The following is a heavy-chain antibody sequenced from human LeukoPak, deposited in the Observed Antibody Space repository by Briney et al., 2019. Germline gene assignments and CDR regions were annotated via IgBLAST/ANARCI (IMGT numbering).Heavy chain of an antibody. Sequence: GGSLRLSCAASGFIFNSYAMSWVRQAPGKGLEWVSIIRGSDDTTYYADSVKGRFTISRDNSKNTLYLQMNSLRAEDTAVYYCAKLPPPYCSSTSCPDYWGQGTLVTVSS. D-gene: IGHD2-2*01. CDR3: AKLPPPYCSSTSCPDY. CDR1: GFIFNSYA. V-gene: IGHV3-23*01. CDR2: IRGSDDTT. J-gene: IGHJ4*02.